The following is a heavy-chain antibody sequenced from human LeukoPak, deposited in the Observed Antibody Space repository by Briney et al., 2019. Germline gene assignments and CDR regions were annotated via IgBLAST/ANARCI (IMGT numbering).Heavy chain of an antibody. CDR2: IRTKVNSYAT. CDR1: GFTFSGSG. V-gene: IGHV3-73*01. D-gene: IGHD6-13*01. CDR3: SRGISGYGMDV. J-gene: IGHJ6*02. Sequence: GGSLRLSCAASGFTFSGSGMHWVRKASGEGLEWIGRIRTKVNSYATAYAASVKGRFTISRDDSKNTAYLQMDSLRTEDTAVYYCSRGISGYGMDVWGQGTTVTVSS.